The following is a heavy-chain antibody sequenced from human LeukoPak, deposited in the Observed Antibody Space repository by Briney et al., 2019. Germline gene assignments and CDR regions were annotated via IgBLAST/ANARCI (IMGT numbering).Heavy chain of an antibody. D-gene: IGHD4-23*01. CDR2: MYCSGST. CDR1: GGSISSYY. V-gene: IGHV4-59*01. J-gene: IGHJ4*02. Sequence: SETLSLTCTVSGGSISSYYWTWIRQPPGKGLEWIAYMYCSGSTSYNPSLKSRVTISVDTSKNQFSLKLSSVTAADTAVYYCARASYGANADYWGQGTLVTVSS. CDR3: ARASYGANADY.